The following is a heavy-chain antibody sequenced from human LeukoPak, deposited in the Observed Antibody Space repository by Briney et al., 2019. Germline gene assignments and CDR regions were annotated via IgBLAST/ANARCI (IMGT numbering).Heavy chain of an antibody. CDR1: GFTFSSYE. D-gene: IGHD4-17*01. V-gene: IGHV3-21*01. Sequence: GGSLRLSCEASGFTFSSYEMHWVRQAPGKGLEWVSSINSSSSYIYYADSVKGRFTISRDNAKNSLYLQMNSLRAEDTAVYYCARDRTVIHNYYYYGMDVWGQGTTVTVSS. CDR3: ARDRTVIHNYYYYGMDV. CDR2: INSSSSYI. J-gene: IGHJ6*02.